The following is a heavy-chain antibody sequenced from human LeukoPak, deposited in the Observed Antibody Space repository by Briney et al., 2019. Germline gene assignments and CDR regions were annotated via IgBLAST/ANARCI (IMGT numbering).Heavy chain of an antibody. J-gene: IGHJ4*02. V-gene: IGHV3-72*01. CDR3: TRLVGAND. CDR1: GFTFSDHA. CDR2: IRNKANSYTT. D-gene: IGHD1-26*01. Sequence: PGGSLILSCAASGFTFSDHAMDWVRQAPGKGLEWVGRIRNKANSYTTEYAASVQGRFTVSRDDSENSLYLQMNSMKTEDTAVYYCTRLVGANDWGQGTLVTVSS.